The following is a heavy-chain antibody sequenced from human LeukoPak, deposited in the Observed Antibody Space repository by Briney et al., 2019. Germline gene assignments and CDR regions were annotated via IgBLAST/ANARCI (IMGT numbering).Heavy chain of an antibody. J-gene: IGHJ4*02. D-gene: IGHD6-13*01. V-gene: IGHV3-33*01. Sequence: GRSLRLSCAASGFTFSSHGMHWVRQAPGKGLEWVAVIWYDGSNKYYADSVKGRFTISRDNSKNTLYLQMNSLRAEDTAVYYCARKAAAGRSAFDYWGQGTLVTVSS. CDR3: ARKAAAGRSAFDY. CDR2: IWYDGSNK. CDR1: GFTFSSHG.